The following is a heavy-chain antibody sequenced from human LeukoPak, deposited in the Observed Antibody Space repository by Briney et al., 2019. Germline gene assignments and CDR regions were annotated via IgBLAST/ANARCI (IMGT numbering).Heavy chain of an antibody. CDR3: ARAGEVLWFGEFPHFAFDI. J-gene: IGHJ3*02. D-gene: IGHD3-10*01. Sequence: ASVKVSCKASGYTFTGYYMHWVRQAPGQGLEWMGWINPNSGGTNYAQKFQGRVTMTRDTSISTAYMELSRLRSDDTAVYYCARAGEVLWFGEFPHFAFDIWGQGTMVTVSS. CDR1: GYTFTGYY. V-gene: IGHV1-2*02. CDR2: INPNSGGT.